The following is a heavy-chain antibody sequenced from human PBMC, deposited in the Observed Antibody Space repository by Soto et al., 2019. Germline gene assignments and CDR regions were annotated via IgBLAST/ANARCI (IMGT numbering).Heavy chain of an antibody. Sequence: QVQLVQSGAEVKKPGASVKVSCKASGYTFTSYAMHWVRQAPGQRLEWMGWINAGNGNTKYSQKFQGRVTITRDTSASTAYMELSSLRSEDTDVYYCAGFPGGSSGWLSLVGYWGQGTLVTVSS. J-gene: IGHJ4*02. V-gene: IGHV1-3*01. CDR2: INAGNGNT. CDR3: AGFPGGSSGWLSLVGY. CDR1: GYTFTSYA. D-gene: IGHD6-19*01.